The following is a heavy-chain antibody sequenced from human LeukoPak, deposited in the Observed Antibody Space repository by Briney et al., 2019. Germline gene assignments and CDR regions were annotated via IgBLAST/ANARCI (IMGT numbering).Heavy chain of an antibody. D-gene: IGHD6-13*01. CDR1: GFTFSSYW. J-gene: IGHJ4*02. Sequence: PGGSLRLSCAASGFTFSSYWMHWVRQAPGKGLVWVSRINSDGSSTSYTDSVKGRFTTSRDNAKNTLYLQMNSLRAEDTAVYYCARSVGAAAGPLFDYWGQGTLVTVSS. V-gene: IGHV3-74*01. CDR2: INSDGSST. CDR3: ARSVGAAAGPLFDY.